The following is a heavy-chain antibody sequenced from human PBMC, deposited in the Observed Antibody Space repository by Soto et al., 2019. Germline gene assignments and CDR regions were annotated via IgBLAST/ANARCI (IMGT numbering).Heavy chain of an antibody. J-gene: IGHJ5*02. CDR2: IDSSGEK. Sequence: QVTLKESGPVLVKPTETLTLRCTVSGLSITDSEMGVSWICRPPGQPLEWLAHIDSSGEKSYRTFLKSRLAISKDTSKSQIVLTMTNMYPADTATYYCARRHLAVAVSHWFDPWGQGIPVTVSS. V-gene: IGHV2-26*01. CDR3: ARRHLAVAVSHWFDP. CDR1: GLSITDSEMG.